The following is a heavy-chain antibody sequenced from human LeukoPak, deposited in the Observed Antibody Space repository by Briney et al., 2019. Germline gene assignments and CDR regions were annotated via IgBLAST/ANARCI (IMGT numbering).Heavy chain of an antibody. Sequence: SETLSLTCTVSNGPTNTYQWTWIRQPPGKGLEWIGSIYHSGSTYYNPSLKSRVTISVDTSKNQFSLKLSSVTAADKAVYYCARDRYMDYYDSSGYYYFDYWGQGTLVTVSS. CDR1: NGPTNTYQ. D-gene: IGHD3-22*01. CDR3: ARDRYMDYYDSSGYYYFDY. V-gene: IGHV4-38-2*02. J-gene: IGHJ4*02. CDR2: IYHSGST.